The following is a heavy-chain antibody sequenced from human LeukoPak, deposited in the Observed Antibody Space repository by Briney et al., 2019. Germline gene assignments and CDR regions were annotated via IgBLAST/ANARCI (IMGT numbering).Heavy chain of an antibody. CDR3: AREGSGSSYPFDP. V-gene: IGHV4-59*01. Sequence: SETLSLTCTVSGGSISSYYWSWIRQPPGKGLEWIGYIYYSGSTNYNPSLKSRVTISVDTSKNQFSLKLSSVTAADTAVYHCAREGSGSSYPFDPWGQGTLVTVSS. CDR2: IYYSGST. J-gene: IGHJ5*02. D-gene: IGHD6-19*01. CDR1: GGSISSYY.